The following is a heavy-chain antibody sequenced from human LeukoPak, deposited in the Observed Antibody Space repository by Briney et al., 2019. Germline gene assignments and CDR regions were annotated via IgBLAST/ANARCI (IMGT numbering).Heavy chain of an antibody. J-gene: IGHJ4*02. V-gene: IGHV3-64*01. CDR2: INSIGVDT. Sequence: GGSLRLSCAASGFTFSNYAMHWVRQAPGKGLEYVSAINSIGVDTYYANSVKGRFTISRDNSKNTLYLQMGSLRAEDMAVYYCARSGYYDSTGYPDYWGQGTLVTVSS. CDR3: ARSGYYDSTGYPDY. D-gene: IGHD3-22*01. CDR1: GFTFSNYA.